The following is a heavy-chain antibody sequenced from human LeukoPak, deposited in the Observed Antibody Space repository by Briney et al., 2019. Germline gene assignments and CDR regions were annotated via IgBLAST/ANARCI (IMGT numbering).Heavy chain of an antibody. CDR1: GFTLSDYY. CDR3: AQGARADTFWYFDL. J-gene: IGHJ2*01. Sequence: GGSLRLSCAASGFTLSDYYMSWVRQAPGKGLEWVSCIRGSGATTFHADSVKGRFTISRDNSKNTLYLQMNGLRSEDTAVYYCAQGARADTFWYFDLWGRGTLVTVSS. CDR2: IRGSGATT. V-gene: IGHV3-23*01. D-gene: IGHD3-16*01.